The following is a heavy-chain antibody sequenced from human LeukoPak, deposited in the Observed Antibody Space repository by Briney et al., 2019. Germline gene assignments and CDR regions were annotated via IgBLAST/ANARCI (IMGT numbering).Heavy chain of an antibody. Sequence: GRSLRLSCAASGFTFSSYAMHWVRQAPGKGLEWVALISYDETNKFYADSVRGRFTISRDNSKNTLYLQMNSLRTEDTAVYYCAKTGTALFDYWGQGTLVTVSS. V-gene: IGHV3-30*04. J-gene: IGHJ4*02. CDR3: AKTGTALFDY. CDR1: GFTFSSYA. CDR2: ISYDETNK. D-gene: IGHD1-14*01.